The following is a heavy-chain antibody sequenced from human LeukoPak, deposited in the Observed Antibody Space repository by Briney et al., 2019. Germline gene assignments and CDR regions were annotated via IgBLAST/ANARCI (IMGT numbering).Heavy chain of an antibody. D-gene: IGHD6-19*01. Sequence: PGGSLRLSCAASGFTFSSYGMHWVRQAPGKGLEWVAVIWYDGSNKYYADSVKGRFTISRDHSKNTLYLQMNSLRAEDTAVYYCARADGSGWTSYFDYWRQGTLVTVSS. J-gene: IGHJ4*02. CDR3: ARADGSGWTSYFDY. CDR2: IWYDGSNK. V-gene: IGHV3-33*01. CDR1: GFTFSSYG.